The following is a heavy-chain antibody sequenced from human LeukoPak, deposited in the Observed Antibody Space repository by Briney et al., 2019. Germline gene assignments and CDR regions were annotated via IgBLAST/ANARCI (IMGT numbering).Heavy chain of an antibody. Sequence: PSETLSLTCAVYGGSFSGYYWSWIRQPPGKGLEWIGEINHSGSTNYNPSLKSRVTISVDTSKNQFSLKLSSVTAADTAVYYCARGATVTGFDYWGQGTLVTVSS. CDR2: INHSGST. D-gene: IGHD4-17*01. CDR3: ARGATVTGFDY. V-gene: IGHV4-34*01. J-gene: IGHJ4*02. CDR1: GGSFSGYY.